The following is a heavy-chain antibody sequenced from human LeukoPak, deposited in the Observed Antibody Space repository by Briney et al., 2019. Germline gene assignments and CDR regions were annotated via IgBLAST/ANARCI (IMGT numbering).Heavy chain of an antibody. Sequence: ASVKVSCKASGYTFTSYYMHWVRQAPGQGLEWMAIINPSGGSTSYAQKFQGRVTMTRDTSTSTVYMELSSLRSEDTAVYYCARDDIAVAGYYYYGMDVWGQGTTVTVSS. D-gene: IGHD6-19*01. J-gene: IGHJ6*02. CDR1: GYTFTSYY. CDR3: ARDDIAVAGYYYYGMDV. V-gene: IGHV1-46*01. CDR2: INPSGGST.